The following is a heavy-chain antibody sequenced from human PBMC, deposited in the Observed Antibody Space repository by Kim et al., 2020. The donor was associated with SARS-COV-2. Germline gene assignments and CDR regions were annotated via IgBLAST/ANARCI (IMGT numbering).Heavy chain of an antibody. V-gene: IGHV3-23*01. Sequence: VKGRFTISRDNSKNTLYLQMNSLRAEDTAVYYCAKGPLAYGSGSYYAPDYWGQGTLVTVSS. D-gene: IGHD3-10*01. J-gene: IGHJ4*02. CDR3: AKGPLAYGSGSYYAPDY.